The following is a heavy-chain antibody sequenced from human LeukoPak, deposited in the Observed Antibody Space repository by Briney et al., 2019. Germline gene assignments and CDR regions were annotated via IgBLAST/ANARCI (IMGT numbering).Heavy chain of an antibody. J-gene: IGHJ4*02. CDR2: IIPIFGTA. D-gene: IGHD5-24*01. CDR1: GVTFSSYA. Sequence: GASVKFSCKACGVTFSSYAISWVRQAPGQGLEWMGGIIPIFGTANYAQKFQGRVTITTDESTSTAYMELSSLRSEDTAVYYCARERRDGYNYGPNFDYWGQGTLVTVSS. V-gene: IGHV1-69*05. CDR3: ARERRDGYNYGPNFDY.